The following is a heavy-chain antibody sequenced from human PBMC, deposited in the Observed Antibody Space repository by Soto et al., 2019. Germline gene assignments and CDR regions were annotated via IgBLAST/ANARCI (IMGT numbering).Heavy chain of an antibody. CDR1: GGTFSCYA. V-gene: IGHV1-69*13. CDR2: IIPIFGTA. D-gene: IGHD2-2*01. Sequence: SVKASCKASGGTFSCYAISWVRQAPGQGLEWMGGIIPIFGTANYAQKFQGRVTITADESTSTAYMELSSLRSEDTAVYYCARGHPRSGQLPNTYGMDVWGQGTTVTVSS. J-gene: IGHJ6*02. CDR3: ARGHPRSGQLPNTYGMDV.